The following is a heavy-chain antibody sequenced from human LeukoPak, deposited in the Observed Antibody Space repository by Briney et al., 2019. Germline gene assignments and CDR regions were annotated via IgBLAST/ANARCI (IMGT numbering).Heavy chain of an antibody. CDR3: ARDLETKWLGY. D-gene: IGHD6-19*01. J-gene: IGHJ4*02. CDR2: ISSAGNYI. CDR1: GFSFSTYS. Sequence: GGSLTLSCAASGFSFSTYSMNWVRQAPGKGLEWVSSISSAGNYIYYADSVKGRFTISRDTAKNSLYLQMNSLRAEDTAVYFCARDLETKWLGYWGQGTPVTVSS. V-gene: IGHV3-21*01.